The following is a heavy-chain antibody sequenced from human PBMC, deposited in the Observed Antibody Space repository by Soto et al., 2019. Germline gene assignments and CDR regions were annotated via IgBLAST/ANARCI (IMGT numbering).Heavy chain of an antibody. CDR3: ARRHLLDCRRWCSDP. D-gene: IGHD2-21*01. Sequence: ASVKVSCKASGYTFTENQIHWLRRAPGQRLQWLRRIDPKSGDTTFAPTFQGRVTMTSNTSTNTVYLELTRLTSDDTAIYYCARRHLLDCRRWCSDPWGLGTLVTVSS. J-gene: IGHJ5*02. CDR1: GYTFTENQ. V-gene: IGHV1-2*02. CDR2: IDPKSGDT.